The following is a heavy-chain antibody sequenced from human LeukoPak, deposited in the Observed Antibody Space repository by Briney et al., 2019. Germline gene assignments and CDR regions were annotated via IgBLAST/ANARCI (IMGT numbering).Heavy chain of an antibody. Sequence: TGGSLRLSCAASGFTFSSYGMSWVRQAPGKGLEWVSAISGSGGSTYYADSVKGRFTISRDNSKNTLYLQMNSLRAEDTAVYYCVREYCSGGSCSDAFDIWGQGTMVTVSS. CDR1: GFTFSSYG. D-gene: IGHD2-15*01. CDR3: VREYCSGGSCSDAFDI. CDR2: ISGSGGST. V-gene: IGHV3-23*01. J-gene: IGHJ3*02.